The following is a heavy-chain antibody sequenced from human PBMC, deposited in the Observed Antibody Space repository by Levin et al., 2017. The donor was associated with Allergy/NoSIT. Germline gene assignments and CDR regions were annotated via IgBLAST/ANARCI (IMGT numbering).Heavy chain of an antibody. J-gene: IGHJ4*02. Sequence: GESLKISCAASGFTFSSYAMSWVRQAPGKGLEWVSAISGSGGSTYYADSVKGRFTISRDNSKNTLYLQMNSLRAEDTAVYYCATDPYSGSYYFDYWGQGTLVTVSS. V-gene: IGHV3-23*01. CDR2: ISGSGGST. D-gene: IGHD1-26*01. CDR3: ATDPYSGSYYFDY. CDR1: GFTFSSYA.